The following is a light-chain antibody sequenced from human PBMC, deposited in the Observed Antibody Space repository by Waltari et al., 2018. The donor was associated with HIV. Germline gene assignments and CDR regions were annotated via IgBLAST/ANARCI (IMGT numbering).Light chain of an antibody. CDR1: QSVSSN. CDR2: AAS. J-gene: IGKJ1*01. CDR3: QQYNTWPRT. Sequence: EIVMMQSSATLSVSPGERATLSCRASQSVSSNLAWYQQKPGQPPRLLIYAASTRATGIPARFSGSGSGTEFTLTISSLQSEDFAVYFCQQYNTWPRTFGQGTNVEVK. V-gene: IGKV3-15*01.